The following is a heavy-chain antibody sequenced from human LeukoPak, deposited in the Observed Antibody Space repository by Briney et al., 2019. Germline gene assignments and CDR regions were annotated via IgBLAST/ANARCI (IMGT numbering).Heavy chain of an antibody. J-gene: IGHJ4*02. CDR3: ARDGIASGWYVIDY. V-gene: IGHV4-61*01. CDR1: GGSISSSSYY. D-gene: IGHD6-19*01. Sequence: PSETLSLTCTVSGGSISSSSYYWSWIRQSPGKGLEWIGYIYYSGSTNYNPSLKSRVTISVDTSKNQFSLKLTSVTAADTAVYYCARDGIASGWYVIDYWGQGTQVTVSS. CDR2: IYYSGST.